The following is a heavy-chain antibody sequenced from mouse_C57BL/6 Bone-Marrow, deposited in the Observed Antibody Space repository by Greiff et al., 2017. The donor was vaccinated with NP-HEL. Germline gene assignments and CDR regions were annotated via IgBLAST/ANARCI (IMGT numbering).Heavy chain of an antibody. J-gene: IGHJ1*03. Sequence: QVQLQQPGAELVRPGSSVKLSCKASGYTFTSYWMHWVKQRPIQGLEWIGNIDPSDSETHYNQKFKDKATLTVDKSSSTAYMQLSSLTSEDSAVYYCATIYYGNYVYWYFDVWGTGTTVTVSS. D-gene: IGHD2-1*01. CDR3: ATIYYGNYVYWYFDV. V-gene: IGHV1-52*01. CDR2: IDPSDSET. CDR1: GYTFTSYW.